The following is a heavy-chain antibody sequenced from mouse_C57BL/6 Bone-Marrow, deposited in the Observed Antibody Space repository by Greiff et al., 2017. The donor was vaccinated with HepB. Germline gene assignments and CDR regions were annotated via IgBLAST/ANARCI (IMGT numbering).Heavy chain of an antibody. Sequence: QVQLQQSGAELAKPGASVKLSCKASGYTFTSYWMHWVKQRPGQGLEWIGYINPSSGYTKYKQKFKDKATLTGDKSSSTAYMQLSSLTYEDSAVYYCTKMGITTVVEDYAMDYWGQGTSVTVSS. CDR1: GYTFTSYW. D-gene: IGHD1-1*01. CDR3: TKMGITTVVEDYAMDY. V-gene: IGHV1-7*01. J-gene: IGHJ4*01. CDR2: INPSSGYT.